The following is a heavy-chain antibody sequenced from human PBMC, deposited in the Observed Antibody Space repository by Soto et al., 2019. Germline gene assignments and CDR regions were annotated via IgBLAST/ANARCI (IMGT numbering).Heavy chain of an antibody. CDR1: GFTFSSYA. V-gene: IGHV3-30*04. CDR3: ARGSNDNYYYYCYMDV. D-gene: IGHD3-9*01. Sequence: GGSLRLSCAASGFTFSSYAMHWVRQAPGKGLEWVAVISYDGSNKYYADSVKGRFTISRDNSKNTLYLQMNSLRAEDTAVYYCARGSNDNYYYYCYMDVWGKGTTVTVSS. CDR2: ISYDGSNK. J-gene: IGHJ6*03.